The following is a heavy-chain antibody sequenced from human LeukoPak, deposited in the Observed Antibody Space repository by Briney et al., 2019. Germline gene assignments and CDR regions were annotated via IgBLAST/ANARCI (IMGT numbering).Heavy chain of an antibody. Sequence: SETLSLTCAVYGGSFSGYYWSWIRQPPGKGLEWIGEINHSGSTNYNPSLKSRVTISVDTSKNQFSLKLSSVTAADTAVYYCAKDTFRVSRSYPPHQGLFGYWGQGTLVTVPS. CDR3: AKDTFRVSRSYPPHQGLFGY. CDR2: INHSGST. J-gene: IGHJ4*02. V-gene: IGHV4-34*01. CDR1: GGSFSGYY. D-gene: IGHD1-26*01.